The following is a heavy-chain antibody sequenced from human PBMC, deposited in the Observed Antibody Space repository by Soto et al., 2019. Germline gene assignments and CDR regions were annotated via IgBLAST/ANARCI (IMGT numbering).Heavy chain of an antibody. CDR2: IWYDGSNK. V-gene: IGHV3-33*01. CDR1: GFTFSSYG. CDR3: ARALYCSGGSCYWESQAFDI. Sequence: VGSLRLSCAASGFTFSSYGMHWVRQAPGKGLEWVAVIWYDGSNKYYADSVKGRFTTSRDNSKNTLYLQMNSLRAEDAAVYYCARALYCSGGSCYWESQAFDIWGQGTMVTVSS. J-gene: IGHJ3*02. D-gene: IGHD2-15*01.